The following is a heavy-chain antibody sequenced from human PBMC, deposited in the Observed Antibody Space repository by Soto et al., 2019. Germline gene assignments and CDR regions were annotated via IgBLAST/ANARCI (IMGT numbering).Heavy chain of an antibody. CDR2: IYYSGST. J-gene: IGHJ6*04. CDR3: AREKIAQLDHYYYGLYV. Sequence: SETLSLTCTVSGGSISTYYWSWIRQPPGKGLEWIGYIYYSGSTNYNPSLKSRVTISVDTSKSQFSLKLSSVTAADTDVYYCAREKIAQLDHYYYGLYVWVNGTTVT. CDR1: GGSISTYY. D-gene: IGHD1-1*01. V-gene: IGHV4-59*01.